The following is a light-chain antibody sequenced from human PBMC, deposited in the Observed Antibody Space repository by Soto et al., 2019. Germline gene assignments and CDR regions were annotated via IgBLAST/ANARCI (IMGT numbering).Light chain of an antibody. CDR2: GAS. V-gene: IGKV3-15*01. CDR3: QQYGDWPLT. J-gene: IGKJ4*01. CDR1: QSVTSN. Sequence: EIVMTQSPATLSVSPLEIASLSCRASQSVTSNLAWYQQKPGQAPRLLIYGASTRATGIPARFSGSGSGTEFTLTISSLQSEDFAVYYCQQYGDWPLTFGGGTKVDIK.